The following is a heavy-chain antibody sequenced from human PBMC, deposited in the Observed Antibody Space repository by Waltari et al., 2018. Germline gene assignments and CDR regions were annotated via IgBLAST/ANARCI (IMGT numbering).Heavy chain of an antibody. CDR1: GYLFSTYG. J-gene: IGHJ6*02. D-gene: IGHD5-12*01. V-gene: IGHV1-18*04. CDR3: ARVASVEYIVEVRYYYYAMDV. Sequence: LVQSGAEVRKPGASVKVSCKATGYLFSTYGMTWVRQAPGQGLEWMGWISVYNGDANYAQKFQDRVTMTTDTATSTAYMELRSLRSDDTAIYYCARVASVEYIVEVRYYYYAMDVWGQGTTVAVSS. CDR2: ISVYNGDA.